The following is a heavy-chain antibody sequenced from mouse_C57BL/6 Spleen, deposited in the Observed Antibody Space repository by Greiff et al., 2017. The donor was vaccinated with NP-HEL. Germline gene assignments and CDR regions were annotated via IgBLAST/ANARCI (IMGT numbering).Heavy chain of an antibody. D-gene: IGHD1-1*01. J-gene: IGHJ1*03. Sequence: EVHLVESGGGLVKPGGSLKLSCAASGFTFSDYGMHWVRQAPEKGLEWVAYISSGSSTIYYADTVKGRFTISRDNAKNTLFLQMTSLRSEDTAMYYCARGDYYGSPWYFDVWGTGTTVTVSS. CDR3: ARGDYYGSPWYFDV. CDR1: GFTFSDYG. V-gene: IGHV5-17*01. CDR2: ISSGSSTI.